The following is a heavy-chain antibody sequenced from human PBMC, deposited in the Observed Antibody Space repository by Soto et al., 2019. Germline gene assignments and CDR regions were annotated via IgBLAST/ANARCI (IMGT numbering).Heavy chain of an antibody. D-gene: IGHD6-19*01. CDR3: TTGDSSGWYYYYYYMDV. CDR1: GFTFSNAW. J-gene: IGHJ6*03. CDR2: IKSKTDGGTT. V-gene: IGHV3-15*01. Sequence: GGSLRLSCAASGFTFSNAWMSWVRQAPGKGLEWVGRIKSKTDGGTTDYAAPVKGRFTISRDDSKNTLYLQMNSLKTEDTAVNYCTTGDSSGWYYYYYYMDVWGKGTTVTVSS.